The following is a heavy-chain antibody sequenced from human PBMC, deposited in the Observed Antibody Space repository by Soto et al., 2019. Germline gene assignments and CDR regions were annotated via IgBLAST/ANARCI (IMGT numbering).Heavy chain of an antibody. V-gene: IGHV4-31*03. CDR2: IYYSGST. CDR1: GGSISSGGYY. Sequence: PSGTLSLTCTVSGGSISSGGYYWSWIRQHPGKGLEWIGYIYYSGSTYYNPSLKSRVTISVDTSKNQFSLKLSSVTAADTAVYYCARMKEGTYDFWSRYQKNWGQGTLDTVSS. D-gene: IGHD3-3*01. J-gene: IGHJ4*02. CDR3: ARMKEGTYDFWSRYQKN.